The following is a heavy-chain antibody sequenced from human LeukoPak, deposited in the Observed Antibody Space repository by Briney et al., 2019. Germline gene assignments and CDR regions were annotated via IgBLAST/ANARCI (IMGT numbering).Heavy chain of an antibody. CDR2: IYYRGST. V-gene: IGHV4-39*07. CDR3: ARGRWWFAGRPPHYMDV. D-gene: IGHD6-6*01. CDR1: GDSISSRSYY. Sequence: PSETLSLTCTVSGDSISSRSYYWDWIRQFPGEGLEWIGSIYYRGSTYYNPSLKSRVTISLDTSKNQFSLKLSSVTAADTAVYYCARGRWWFAGRPPHYMDVWGKGTTVTVSS. J-gene: IGHJ6*03.